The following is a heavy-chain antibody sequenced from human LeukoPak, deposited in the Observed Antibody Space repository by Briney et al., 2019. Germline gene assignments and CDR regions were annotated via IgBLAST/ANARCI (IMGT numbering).Heavy chain of an antibody. V-gene: IGHV1-69*13. D-gene: IGHD3-3*01. CDR3: ARDRITIFGVVTKPRPYYYYGMDV. Sequence: SVKVSCKASGGTFSSYAISWVRQAPGQGLEWMGGIIPIFGTANYAQKFQGRVTITAEESTSTAYMELSSLRSEDTAVYYCARDRITIFGVVTKPRPYYYYGMDVWGQGTTVTVSS. CDR1: GGTFSSYA. J-gene: IGHJ6*02. CDR2: IIPIFGTA.